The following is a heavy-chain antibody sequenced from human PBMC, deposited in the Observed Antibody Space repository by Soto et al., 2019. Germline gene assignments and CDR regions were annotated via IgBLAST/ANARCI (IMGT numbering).Heavy chain of an antibody. D-gene: IGHD4-17*01. Sequence: ESGGGVVQPGRSLRLSCAASGFTFSSYGMHWVRQAPGKGLEWVAVISYDGSNKYYADSVKGRFTISRDNSKNTLYLQMNSLRAEDTAVYYCAKDPYDYGDYGFLGYFDYWGQGTLVTVSS. CDR3: AKDPYDYGDYGFLGYFDY. CDR1: GFTFSSYG. V-gene: IGHV3-30*18. CDR2: ISYDGSNK. J-gene: IGHJ4*02.